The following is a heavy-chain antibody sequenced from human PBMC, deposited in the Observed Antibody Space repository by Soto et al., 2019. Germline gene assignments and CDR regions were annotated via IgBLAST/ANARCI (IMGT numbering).Heavy chain of an antibody. J-gene: IGHJ4*02. D-gene: IGHD5-12*01. Sequence: EVQLVESGGGLVQPGRSLRLSCTTSGFTFADYTLSWFRQAPGKGLEWLGFIRNKAYGGTTEYAASVKGRFSISRDDSKIIAYLQMNSLKTEDTAVYYCTRDGRYSGYPPPAVWGQGTLVIVSS. V-gene: IGHV3-49*03. CDR1: GFTFADYT. CDR3: TRDGRYSGYPPPAV. CDR2: IRNKAYGGTT.